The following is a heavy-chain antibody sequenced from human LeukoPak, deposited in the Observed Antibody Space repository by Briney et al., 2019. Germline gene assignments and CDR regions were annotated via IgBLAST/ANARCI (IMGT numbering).Heavy chain of an antibody. D-gene: IGHD6-19*01. J-gene: IGHJ4*02. CDR3: ASTQQWLAFDY. Sequence: SETLSLTCTVSGGSISSYYWSWIRQPPGKGLEWIGCSYHSGSTNYNPFLKSRVTTSVDTSKNQFSLRLSSVTAADTAVYYCASTQQWLAFDYWGQGILVTVSS. CDR2: SYHSGST. CDR1: GGSISSYY. V-gene: IGHV4-59*01.